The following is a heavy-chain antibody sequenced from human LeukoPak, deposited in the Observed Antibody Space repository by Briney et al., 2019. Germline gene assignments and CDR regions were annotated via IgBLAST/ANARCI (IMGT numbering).Heavy chain of an antibody. V-gene: IGHV1-18*01. D-gene: IGHD3-22*01. CDR1: GYTFTSYG. CDR3: ARSPIGHDSSGFLYDY. Sequence: ASVKVPCKASGYTFTSYGISWVRQAPGQGLEWMGWISAFNGNTNYAQKLQGRVTMTTDTSTSTAYMELRSLRSDDTAVYYCARSPIGHDSSGFLYDYWGQGTLVTVSS. J-gene: IGHJ4*02. CDR2: ISAFNGNT.